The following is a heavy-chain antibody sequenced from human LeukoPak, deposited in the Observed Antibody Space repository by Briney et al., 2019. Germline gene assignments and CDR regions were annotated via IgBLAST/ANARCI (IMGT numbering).Heavy chain of an antibody. CDR1: GFTFSSYA. V-gene: IGHV3-23*01. CDR3: ANGVPGDSSGFYYFDY. D-gene: IGHD3-22*01. Sequence: GGSLRLSCAASGFTFSSYAMSWVRQAPGKGLEWVSAISGSGGSTYYADSVKGRFTISRDNSKNALYLQMNSLRAEDTAVCYCANGVPGDSSGFYYFDYWGQGTLVTVSS. CDR2: ISGSGGST. J-gene: IGHJ4*02.